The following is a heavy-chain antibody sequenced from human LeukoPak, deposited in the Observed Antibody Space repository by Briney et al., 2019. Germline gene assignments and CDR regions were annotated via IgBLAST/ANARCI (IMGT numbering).Heavy chain of an antibody. J-gene: IGHJ4*02. CDR3: AKQDGNYYPRALVY. V-gene: IGHV3-23*01. CDR1: GFTFKNYA. CDR2: ISGDAVTS. D-gene: IGHD1-26*01. Sequence: PGGSLRLSCAASGFTFKNYAMNWVRQSPGQGLEWVSTISGDAVTSWYADSVKGRFTVSRDNSKNIVFLQMNNLRAEDTAVYYCAKQDGNYYPRALVYWGQGTLVTVSS.